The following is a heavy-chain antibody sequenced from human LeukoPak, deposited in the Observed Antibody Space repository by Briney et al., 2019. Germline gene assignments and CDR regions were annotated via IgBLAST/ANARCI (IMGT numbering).Heavy chain of an antibody. CDR3: ARQGDIVVVPAAMVYFDY. J-gene: IGHJ4*02. CDR2: IYHSGST. Sequence: PSETLSLTCAVSGYSISSGYYWGWIRQPPGKGLEWTGSIYHSGSTYYNPSLKSRVTISVDTSKNQFSLKLSSVTAADTAVYYCARQGDIVVVPAAMVYFDYWGQGTLVTVSS. V-gene: IGHV4-38-2*01. D-gene: IGHD2-2*01. CDR1: GYSISSGYY.